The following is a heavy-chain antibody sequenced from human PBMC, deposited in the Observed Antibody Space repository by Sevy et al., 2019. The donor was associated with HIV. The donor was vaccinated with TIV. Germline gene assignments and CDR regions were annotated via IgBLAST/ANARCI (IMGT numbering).Heavy chain of an antibody. J-gene: IGHJ6*02. CDR3: AGAGPLVYGTLIPWGLDV. CDR2: IKHDGSVT. Sequence: GGSLRLSCTASGFTFSNYWLNWVRHAPGKGLEWVANIKHDGSVTHYADSVKGRFTLSRDDLKNSLSLQMNSLRAEDTAGYYCAGAGPLVYGTLIPWGLDVWGQGTTVTVSS. D-gene: IGHD1-7*01. V-gene: IGHV3-7*01. CDR1: GFTFSNYW.